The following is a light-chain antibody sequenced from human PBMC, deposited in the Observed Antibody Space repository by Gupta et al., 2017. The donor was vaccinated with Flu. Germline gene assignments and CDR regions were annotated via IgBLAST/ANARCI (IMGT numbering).Light chain of an antibody. CDR1: QSVSSSY. J-gene: IGKJ4*01. CDR3: QQYGSSPPLT. Sequence: EIVLTQSPGTLSLSPGERAPLSCRASQSVSSSYLAWYQQKPGQAPRLPIYGASSRATGIPDRFSGSGSGTDFTLTISRLEPEDFAVYYCQQYGSSPPLTFGGGTKVEIK. CDR2: GAS. V-gene: IGKV3-20*01.